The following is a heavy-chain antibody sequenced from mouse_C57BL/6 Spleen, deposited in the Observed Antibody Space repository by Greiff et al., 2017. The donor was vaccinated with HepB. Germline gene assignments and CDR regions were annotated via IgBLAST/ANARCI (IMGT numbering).Heavy chain of an antibody. J-gene: IGHJ4*01. CDR1: GFNIKNTY. CDR2: IDPANGNT. D-gene: IGHD1-1*01. CDR3: ARGNYYGSSSYYYAMDY. Sequence: EVQLVESVAELVRPGASVKLSCTASGFNIKNTYMHWVKQRPEQGLEWIGRIDPANGNTKYAPKFQGKATITADTSSNTAYLQLSSLTSEDTAIYYCARGNYYGSSSYYYAMDYWGQGTSVTVSS. V-gene: IGHV14-3*01.